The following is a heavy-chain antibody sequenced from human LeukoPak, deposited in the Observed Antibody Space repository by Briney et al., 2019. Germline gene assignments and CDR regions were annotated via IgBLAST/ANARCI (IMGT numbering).Heavy chain of an antibody. CDR2: VSHTGGNT. J-gene: IGHJ4*02. D-gene: IGHD6-13*01. Sequence: GGSLRLSCAPSGFSFSGYAMNGVRQAPGEGLQWVSSVSHTGGNTYYADSVKGRFTISRDNSKNTLYLHMNSLRAEDTAIYYCAKDATAADGTYYFDQWGQGTLVTVSS. V-gene: IGHV3-23*01. CDR1: GFSFSGYA. CDR3: AKDATAADGTYYFDQ.